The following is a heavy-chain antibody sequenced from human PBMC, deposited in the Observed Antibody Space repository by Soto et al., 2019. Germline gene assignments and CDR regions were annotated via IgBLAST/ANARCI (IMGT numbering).Heavy chain of an antibody. CDR3: ARDRGRYFDY. CDR2: ISYDGSNK. CDR1: GFTFSSYA. Sequence: PGGSLRLSCAASGFTFSSYAMHWVRQAPGKGLEWVAVISYDGSNKYYADSVKGRFTISRDNSKNTLYLQMNSLRAEDTAVYYCARDRGRYFDYWGQGTLVTGSS. J-gene: IGHJ4*02. V-gene: IGHV3-30-3*01.